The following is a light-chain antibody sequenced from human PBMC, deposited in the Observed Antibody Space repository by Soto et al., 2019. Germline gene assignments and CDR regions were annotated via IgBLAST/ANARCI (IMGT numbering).Light chain of an antibody. CDR3: QQYYSTPWT. J-gene: IGKJ1*01. CDR2: WAS. Sequence: DIVMTQSAESLALSLGYRSTINRESRQSVFSNSNNKKYLAWYQQKPGQPPKLLIHWASIRESGVPDRFSGSGSGTDFTLTINSLQAEDVAVYYCQQYYSTPWTFGQGTKVDNK. V-gene: IGKV4-1*01. CDR1: QSVFSNSNNKKY.